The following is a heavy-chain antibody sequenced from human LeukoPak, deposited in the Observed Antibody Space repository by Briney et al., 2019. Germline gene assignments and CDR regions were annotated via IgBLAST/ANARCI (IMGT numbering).Heavy chain of an antibody. CDR3: TRSSTTWYSYYCYYGMDV. CDR2: IRSKAYGGTT. D-gene: IGHD6-13*01. J-gene: IGHJ6*02. Sequence: HTGGSLRLSCIASGFTFGDYVITWVRQAPGKGLEWVGFIRSKAYGGTTEDAASVKGRFTISRDDSKSIAYLQMNSLETEDTAVYYCTRSSTTWYSYYCYYGMDVWGQGTTVTVSS. CDR1: GFTFGDYV. V-gene: IGHV3-49*04.